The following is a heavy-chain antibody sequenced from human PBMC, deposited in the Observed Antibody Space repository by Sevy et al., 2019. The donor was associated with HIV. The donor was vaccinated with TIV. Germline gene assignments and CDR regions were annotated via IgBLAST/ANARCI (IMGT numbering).Heavy chain of an antibody. Sequence: SETLSLTCTVSGGSISSYYWSWIRQPPGKGLEWIGYIYYSGSTNYNPSLKSRVTISVDTSKNQFCLKLSSVTAADTAGYYCARGWEGTDIVATIVGGTGATRWFDPWGQGTLVTVSS. V-gene: IGHV4-59*01. D-gene: IGHD5-12*01. CDR2: IYYSGST. J-gene: IGHJ5*02. CDR1: GGSISSYY. CDR3: ARGWEGTDIVATIVGGTGATRWFDP.